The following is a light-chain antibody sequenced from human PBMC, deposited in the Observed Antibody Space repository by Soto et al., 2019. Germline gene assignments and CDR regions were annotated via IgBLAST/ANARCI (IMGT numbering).Light chain of an antibody. V-gene: IGLV1-51*01. CDR2: ENT. CDR3: GTWDSSLSAVL. J-gene: IGLJ2*01. CDR1: SSNIGNNY. Sequence: QSVLTQPPSVSVAPGQKVTISCSGSSSNIGNNYVSWYQQLPGTAPKLLIYENTERPSEIPDRFSGSKSGTSATLGITGLQTGDEADYYCGTWDSSLSAVLFGGGTKLTVL.